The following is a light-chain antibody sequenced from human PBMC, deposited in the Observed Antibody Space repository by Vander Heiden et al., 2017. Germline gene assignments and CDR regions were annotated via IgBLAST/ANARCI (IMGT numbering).Light chain of an antibody. CDR1: QSVLYSSNNKNY. CDR3: QQDYRFVA. Sequence: DIVMTQSPDSLAVSLGERATINCKSSQSVLYSSNNKNYLAWYQQKPGQPPKLLIYWASTREYGVPDRFSGSGSGTDFTLTISSLQAEDVAVYYWQQDYRFVAFGQGTKVEIK. V-gene: IGKV4-1*01. CDR2: WAS. J-gene: IGKJ1*01.